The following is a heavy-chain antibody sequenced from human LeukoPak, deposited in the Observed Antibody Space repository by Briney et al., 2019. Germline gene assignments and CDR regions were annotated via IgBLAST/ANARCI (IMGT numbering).Heavy chain of an antibody. CDR1: GFTFSRYS. CDR3: AREGDCSSTSCYYYYMDV. J-gene: IGHJ6*03. V-gene: IGHV3-48*04. Sequence: GGSLRLSCAASGFTFSRYSMNWVRQAPGKGLEWVSYISSSSRTIHYADSVKGRFTISRDNAKNSLYLQMNSLRAEDTALYHCAREGDCSSTSCYYYYMDVWGKGTTVTISS. D-gene: IGHD2-2*01. CDR2: ISSSSRTI.